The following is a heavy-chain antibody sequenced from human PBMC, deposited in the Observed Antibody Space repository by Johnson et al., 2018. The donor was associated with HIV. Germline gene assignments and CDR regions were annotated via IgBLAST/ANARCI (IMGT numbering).Heavy chain of an antibody. J-gene: IGHJ3*02. V-gene: IGHV3-30*18. CDR2: ISYDGSNK. CDR3: AKGKKSLPDAFDI. CDR1: GFTFRSYA. Sequence: QVQLVESGGGVMQPGKSLRLSCEASGFTFRSYAMHWVRQAPGKGLEWVAVISYDGSNKYYADSVKGRFTISRDNSKNTLYLQMNSLRAEDTAVYYCAKGKKSLPDAFDIWGQGTMVTVSS.